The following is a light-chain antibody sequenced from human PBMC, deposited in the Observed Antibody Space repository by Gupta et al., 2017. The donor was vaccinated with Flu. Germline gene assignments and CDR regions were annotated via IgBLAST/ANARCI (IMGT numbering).Light chain of an antibody. J-gene: IGKJ2*01. CDR1: QSIASNF. CDR2: GAS. CDR3: QHYRNSTYT. V-gene: IGKV3-20*01. Sequence: EIVLTQSPDTLSLSPGERATLSCRASQSIASNFLAWYQQKPGQAPRLVIHGASSRATGIPDRFSGSGSGTXFTLTIXRLEPEDFAVYYCQHYRNSTYTFGXGTKLEIK.